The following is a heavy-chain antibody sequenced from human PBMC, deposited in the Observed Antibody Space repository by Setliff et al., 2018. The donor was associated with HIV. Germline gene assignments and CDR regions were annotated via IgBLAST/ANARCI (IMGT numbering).Heavy chain of an antibody. D-gene: IGHD3-22*01. J-gene: IGHJ4*02. Sequence: PSETLSLTCTVSGDSISSGDYYWSWIRQPPGKGLEWIGNIYYSGSTYYNPSLKSRVTISVDTSKNHFSLKLRSVTAADTAVYYCARHDSGGYYYFEYWGQGTLVTVSS. CDR1: GDSISSGDYY. V-gene: IGHV4-30-4*02. CDR2: IYYSGST. CDR3: ARHDSGGYYYFEY.